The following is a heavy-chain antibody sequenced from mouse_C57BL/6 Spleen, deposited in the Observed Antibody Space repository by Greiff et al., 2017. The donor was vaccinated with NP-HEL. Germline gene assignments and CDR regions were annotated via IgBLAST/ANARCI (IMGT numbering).Heavy chain of an antibody. CDR1: GYTFTSYW. CDR2: IYPGSGST. D-gene: IGHD1-1*01. Sequence: QVQLQQPGAELVKPGASVKMSCKASGYTFTSYWITWVKQRPGQGLEWIGDIYPGSGSTNYNEKFKSKATLTVDKSSSTAYMQLSSLTSEDSAVYYCAKRKNGSSYDYYAMDYWGQGTSVTVSS. J-gene: IGHJ4*01. CDR3: AKRKNGSSYDYYAMDY. V-gene: IGHV1-55*01.